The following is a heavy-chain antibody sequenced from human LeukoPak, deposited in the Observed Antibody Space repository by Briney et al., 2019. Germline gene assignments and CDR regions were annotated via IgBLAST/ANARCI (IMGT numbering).Heavy chain of an antibody. Sequence: SETLSLTCAVYGGSFSGYYWSWIRHPPGKGLEWIGEINHSGSTNYNPSLKRRVTLSVDTSKNQFSLKLSYVTAAETAVYYCARDLYYDFWSGYYRYNWFDPWGQGTLVTVSS. V-gene: IGHV4-34*01. D-gene: IGHD3-3*01. CDR2: INHSGST. CDR1: GGSFSGYY. CDR3: ARDLYYDFWSGYYRYNWFDP. J-gene: IGHJ5*02.